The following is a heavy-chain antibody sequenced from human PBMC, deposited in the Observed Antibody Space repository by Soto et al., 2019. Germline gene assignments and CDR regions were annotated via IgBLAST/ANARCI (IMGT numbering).Heavy chain of an antibody. D-gene: IGHD5-12*01. V-gene: IGHV4-38-2*01. J-gene: IGHJ5*02. CDR2: IYHSGST. CDR3: AKGDGYNENWFDP. Sequence: PSETLSLTCAVSGYSISSGYYWGWIRQPPGKGLEWIGSIYHSGSTYYNPSLKSRVTISVDTSKNQFSLKLSSATAADTAVYYCAKGDGYNENWFDPWGQGTLVTVSS. CDR1: GYSISSGYY.